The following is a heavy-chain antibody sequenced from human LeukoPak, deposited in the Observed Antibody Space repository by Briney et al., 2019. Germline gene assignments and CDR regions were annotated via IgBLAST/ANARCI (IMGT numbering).Heavy chain of an antibody. Sequence: PWGSLRLSCAASGFTFSSYSMLWVRQAPGKGLEWVSYISSSSSTIYYADSVKGRFTTSRDNAKNSLYLQMNTLRAEDTAVYYRARDRHKYNYDSGGYPPYWGQGTLVTVSS. CDR3: ARDRHKYNYDSGGYPPY. J-gene: IGHJ4*02. V-gene: IGHV3-48*01. CDR2: ISSSSSTI. CDR1: GFTFSSYS. D-gene: IGHD3-22*01.